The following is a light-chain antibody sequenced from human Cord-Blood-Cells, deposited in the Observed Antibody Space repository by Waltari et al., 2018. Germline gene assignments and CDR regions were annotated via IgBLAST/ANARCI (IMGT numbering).Light chain of an antibody. V-gene: IGKV3-20*01. CDR3: QQYGSSPRTLWT. J-gene: IGKJ1*01. Sequence: EIVLTQSPGTLSLSPGERATLSCRASQSVSSSYLAWYQQKPGQAPRLLIYGASSRATGIPDRFSGSGSGTDFTLTISRLEPEDFAVYYCQQYGSSPRTLWTFGQGTKVEIK. CDR2: GAS. CDR1: QSVSSSY.